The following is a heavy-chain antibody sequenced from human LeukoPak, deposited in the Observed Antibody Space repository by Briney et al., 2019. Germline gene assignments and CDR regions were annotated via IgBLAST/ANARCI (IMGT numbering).Heavy chain of an antibody. CDR3: ARDQIVESFDY. D-gene: IGHD6-6*01. J-gene: IGHJ4*02. V-gene: IGHV4-34*01. CDR1: GGSFSGYY. CDR2: INHSGST. Sequence: PSETLSLTCAVYGGSFSGYYWSWIRQPPGKGLEWIGEINHSGSTNYNPSLKSRVTISVDTSKNQFSLKLSSVTAADTAVYYCARDQIVESFDYWGQGTLVTVSS.